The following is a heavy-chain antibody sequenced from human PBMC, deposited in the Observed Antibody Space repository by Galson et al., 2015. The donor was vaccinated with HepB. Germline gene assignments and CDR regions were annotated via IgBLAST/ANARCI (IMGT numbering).Heavy chain of an antibody. D-gene: IGHD4-17*01. CDR3: ARGSDYGDYYLDY. J-gene: IGHJ4*02. V-gene: IGHV1-18*01. CDR1: GYTFTRYG. Sequence: SVKVSCKASGYTFTRYGISWVRQAPGQGLEWMGWLSIYNDNTNYAQKLQGRVTMTTDTSTSTAYMELRSLRSDDTAVYYCARGSDYGDYYLDYWGQGTLVTVSS. CDR2: LSIYNDNT.